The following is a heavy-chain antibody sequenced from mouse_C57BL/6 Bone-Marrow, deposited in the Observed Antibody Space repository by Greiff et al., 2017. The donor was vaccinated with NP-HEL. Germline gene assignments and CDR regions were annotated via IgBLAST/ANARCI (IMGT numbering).Heavy chain of an antibody. J-gene: IGHJ3*01. CDR3: ARGIYSNYVLACFAY. D-gene: IGHD2-5*01. V-gene: IGHV1-55*01. CDR2: IYPGSGST. Sequence: QVQLQQPGAELVKPGASVKMSCKASGYTFTSYWITWVKQRPGQGLEWIGDIYPGSGSTNYNEKFKSKATLTVDTSSSTAYMQLSSLTSEDSAVYYCARGIYSNYVLACFAYWGQGTLVTVSA. CDR1: GYTFTSYW.